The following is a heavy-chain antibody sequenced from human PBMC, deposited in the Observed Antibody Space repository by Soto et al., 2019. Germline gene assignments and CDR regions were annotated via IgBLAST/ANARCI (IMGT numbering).Heavy chain of an antibody. CDR3: ASHAVTYGGKYYFDY. V-gene: IGHV4-34*01. Sequence: TLSLTCAFYGGSFSCYYWSWIRQPPGKGLEWIGEINHSGGTNYNPSLKSRVTISVDTSKNQFSLKLSSVTAADTAVYYCASHAVTYGGKYYFDYRGQGTLVTVSS. J-gene: IGHJ4*02. CDR1: GGSFSCYY. CDR2: INHSGGT. D-gene: IGHD4-17*01.